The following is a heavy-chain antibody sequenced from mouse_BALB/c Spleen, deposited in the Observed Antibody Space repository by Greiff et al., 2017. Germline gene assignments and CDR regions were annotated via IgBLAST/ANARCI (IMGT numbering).Heavy chain of an antibody. Sequence: DVQLVESGGGLVQPGGSRKLSCAASGFTFSSFGMHWVRQAPEKGLEWVAYISSGSSNIYYADTVKGRFTISRDNPKNTLFLQMTSLRSEDTAMYYCARSVNSDYFDYWGQGTTLTVSS. CDR1: GFTFSSFG. V-gene: IGHV5-17*02. D-gene: IGHD2-12*01. J-gene: IGHJ2*01. CDR2: ISSGSSNI. CDR3: ARSVNSDYFDY.